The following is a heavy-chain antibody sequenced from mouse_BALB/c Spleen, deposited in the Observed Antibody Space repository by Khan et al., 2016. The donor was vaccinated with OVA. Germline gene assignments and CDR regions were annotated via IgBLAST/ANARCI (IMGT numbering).Heavy chain of an antibody. CDR3: ARSGYDSFAY. V-gene: IGHV1S29*02. CDR1: GYTFTDYI. J-gene: IGHJ3*01. Sequence: EVQLQESGPELVKPGASVKISCRASGYTFTDYIMDWVKQSHGKSLEWIGYIYPNNGDTGYNQKFKTKATLTVDNSSSTAYMELRSLTSEDSAVXCCARSGYDSFAYWGQGTLITVCA. D-gene: IGHD2-2*01. CDR2: IYPNNGDT.